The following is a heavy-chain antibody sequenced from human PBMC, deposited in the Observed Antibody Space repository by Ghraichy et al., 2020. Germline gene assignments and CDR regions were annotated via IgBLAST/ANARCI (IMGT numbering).Heavy chain of an antibody. CDR2: IKQDGSEK. CDR3: ATHVRSVKSWFGELTNDY. CDR1: GFTFSSYW. D-gene: IGHD3-10*01. Sequence: GGSLRLSCAASGFTFSSYWMSRVRQAPGKGLEWVANIKQDGSEKYYVDSVKGRFTISRDNAKNSLYLQMNSLKAEDTAVYYCATHVRSVKSWFGELTNDYWGQGTLVTVSS. J-gene: IGHJ4*02. V-gene: IGHV3-7*01.